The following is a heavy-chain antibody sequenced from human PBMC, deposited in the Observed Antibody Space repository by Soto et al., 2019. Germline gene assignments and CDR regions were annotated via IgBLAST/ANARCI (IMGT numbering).Heavy chain of an antibody. CDR1: GFTFSSYG. V-gene: IGHV3-30*18. J-gene: IGHJ6*02. CDR2: ISYDGSNK. Sequence: GGSLRLSCAASGFTFSSYGMHWVRQAPGKGLEWVAVISYDGSNKYYADSVKGRFTISRDNSKNTLYLQMNSLRAEDTAAYYCAKDQDYYYYGMDVWGQGTTVTVSS. CDR3: AKDQDYYYYGMDV.